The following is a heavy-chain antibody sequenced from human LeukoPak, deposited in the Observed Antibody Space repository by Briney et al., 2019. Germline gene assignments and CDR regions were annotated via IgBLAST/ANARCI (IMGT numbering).Heavy chain of an antibody. CDR3: GRHGYTAAYHFFDY. V-gene: IGHV4-4*07. J-gene: IGHJ4*02. D-gene: IGHD6-25*01. Sequence: SETLSLTCTVSNASVNSYFWSWVRQPPGKGLEWLGRIYSTGTTYYNASLKSRLTLSIETSKSQFSLTLRAATAAATAVYFWGRHGYTAAYHFFDYWSLGTLVTVSS. CDR1: NASVNSYF. CDR2: IYSTGTT.